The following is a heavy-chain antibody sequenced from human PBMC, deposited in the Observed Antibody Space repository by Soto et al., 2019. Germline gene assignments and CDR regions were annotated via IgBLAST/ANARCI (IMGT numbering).Heavy chain of an antibody. CDR1: GFTFDDYA. D-gene: IGHD2-2*02. V-gene: IGHV3-9*01. Sequence: SLRLSCAASGFTFDDYAMHWVRQAPGKGLEWFSGISWNSGSIGYADSVKGRFTISRDNAKNSLYLQMNSLRAEDTALYYCAKASGYCSSTSCYTYYGMDVWGQGTTVTVSS. CDR2: ISWNSGSI. J-gene: IGHJ6*02. CDR3: AKASGYCSSTSCYTYYGMDV.